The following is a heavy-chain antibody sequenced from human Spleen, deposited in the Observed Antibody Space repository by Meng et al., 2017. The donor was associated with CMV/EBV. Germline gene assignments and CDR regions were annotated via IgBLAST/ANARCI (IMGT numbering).Heavy chain of an antibody. CDR2: IYYSGST. CDR1: GGSISSSSYY. D-gene: IGHD1-26*01. CDR3: ARGDSGSYYAFGY. V-gene: IGHV4-39*01. Sequence: SETLSLTCTVSGGSISSSSYYWGWIRQPPGKGLEWIGSIYYSGSTYYNPSLKSRVTISVDTSKNQFSLKLSSVTAADTAVYYCARGDSGSYYAFGYWGQGTLVTVSS. J-gene: IGHJ4*02.